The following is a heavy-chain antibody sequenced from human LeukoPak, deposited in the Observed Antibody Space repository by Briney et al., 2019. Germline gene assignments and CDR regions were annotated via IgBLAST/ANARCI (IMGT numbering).Heavy chain of an antibody. CDR1: GFTFSSYA. Sequence: AGGSLRLSCAASGFTFSSYAMSWVRQAPGKGLKWVSAISGSGGSTYYADSVKGRFTISRDNSKNTLYLQMNSLRAEDTAVYYCAKLAAAGIFLDYWGQGTLVTVSS. CDR3: AKLAAAGIFLDY. V-gene: IGHV3-23*01. D-gene: IGHD6-13*01. CDR2: ISGSGGST. J-gene: IGHJ4*02.